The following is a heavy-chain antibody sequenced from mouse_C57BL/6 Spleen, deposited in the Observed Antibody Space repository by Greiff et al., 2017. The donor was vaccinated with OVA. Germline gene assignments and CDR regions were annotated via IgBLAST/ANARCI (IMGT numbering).Heavy chain of an antibody. V-gene: IGHV5-12*01. CDR1: GFTFSDYY. Sequence: KLVESGGGLVQPGGSLKLSCAASGFTFSDYYMYWVRQTPEKRLEWVAYISNGGGSTYYPDTVKGRFTISRDNAKNTLYLQMSRLKSEDTAMYYCARHGDGYFDYWGQGTTLTVSS. CDR2: ISNGGGST. D-gene: IGHD2-3*01. CDR3: ARHGDGYFDY. J-gene: IGHJ2*01.